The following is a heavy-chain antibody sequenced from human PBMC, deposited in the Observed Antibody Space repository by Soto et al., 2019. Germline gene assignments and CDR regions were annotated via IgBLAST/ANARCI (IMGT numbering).Heavy chain of an antibody. CDR2: IYYSGST. CDR1: GGSISSSSYF. D-gene: IGHD2-15*01. Sequence: SETLSLTCSVSGGSISSSSYFWGWIRQPPGKGLEWIGSIYYSGSTYYNPSLKSRVTVSVDTSKNQFSLKLSSVTAADTAVYYCARHQSIVVVTAARAFDIWGQGTMVTVSS. J-gene: IGHJ3*02. CDR3: ARHQSIVVVTAARAFDI. V-gene: IGHV4-39*01.